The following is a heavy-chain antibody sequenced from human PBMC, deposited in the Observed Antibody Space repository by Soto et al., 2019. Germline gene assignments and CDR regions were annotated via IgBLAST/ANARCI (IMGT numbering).Heavy chain of an antibody. Sequence: EVQLVESGGGLVKPGGSLRLSCAASGFTFSNAWMSWVRQAPGKGLEWVGRIKSKTDGGTTDYAAPVKGRFTISRDDPKNTLYLQMNSLKTEDTAVYYCTTDRVVVAALFDYWGQGTLVTVSS. D-gene: IGHD2-15*01. CDR2: IKSKTDGGTT. J-gene: IGHJ4*02. CDR1: GFTFSNAW. CDR3: TTDRVVVAALFDY. V-gene: IGHV3-15*01.